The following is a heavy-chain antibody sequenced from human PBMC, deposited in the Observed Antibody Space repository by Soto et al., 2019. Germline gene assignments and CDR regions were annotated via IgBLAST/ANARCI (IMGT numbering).Heavy chain of an antibody. V-gene: IGHV1-69*06. Sequence: QVQLVQSGAEVKKPGSSVKVSCKASGGTFSSYAISWVRQAPGQGLEWMGGIIPIFGTANYAQKFQGRVTITADKSTSTAYMELSSLRSEDTGVYYCARDRAAAYCGGEGCPLDVWGQGTTVTVSS. J-gene: IGHJ6*02. CDR1: GGTFSSYA. D-gene: IGHD2-21*01. CDR3: ARDRAAAYCGGEGCPLDV. CDR2: IIPIFGTA.